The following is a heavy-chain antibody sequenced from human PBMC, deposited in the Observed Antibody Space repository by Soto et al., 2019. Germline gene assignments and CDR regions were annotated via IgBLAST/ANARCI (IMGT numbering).Heavy chain of an antibody. CDR3: GRVSYGDYLAGFDL. J-gene: IGHJ2*01. V-gene: IGHV4-34*01. D-gene: IGHD4-17*01. CDR2: INHSGST. CDR1: GGSFSGYY. Sequence: QVQLQQWGAGLLKPSETLSLTCAVYGGSFSGYYWSWIRQPPGKGLEWIGEINHSGSTNYNPSLKSRVTISVDTSKNQFSLKLSSVTAADTAVYYCGRVSYGDYLAGFDLWGRGTLVTVSS.